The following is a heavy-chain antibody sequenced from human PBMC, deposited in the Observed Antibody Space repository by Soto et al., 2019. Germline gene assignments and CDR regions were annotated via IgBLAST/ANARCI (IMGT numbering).Heavy chain of an antibody. CDR3: ARMGDVPYYYYGMDV. V-gene: IGHV1-18*01. Sequence: QVQLLQSGAEVKKPGASVTVSCKASGYTFTTYGVSWVRQAPGQGLEWLGWINGYNGNAKYAENLQGRVTMTTDTSTSTAYMELRSLRSDDTAGYYCARMGDVPYYYYGMDVWGQGTTVTVSS. J-gene: IGHJ6*02. CDR1: GYTFTTYG. CDR2: INGYNGNA. D-gene: IGHD3-16*01.